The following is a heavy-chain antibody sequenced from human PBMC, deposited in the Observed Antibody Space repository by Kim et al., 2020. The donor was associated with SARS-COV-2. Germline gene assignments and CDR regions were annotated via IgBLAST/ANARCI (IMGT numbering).Heavy chain of an antibody. CDR1: GGSISSYY. J-gene: IGHJ6*02. V-gene: IGHV4-59*01. Sequence: SETLSLTCTVSGGSISSYYWSWIRQPPGKGLEWIGYIYYSGSTNYNPSLKSRVTISVDTSKNQFSLKLSSVTAADTAVYYCARELSVAVRGANYYYYYGMDVWGQGTTVTVSS. D-gene: IGHD3-10*01. CDR3: ARELSVAVRGANYYYYYGMDV. CDR2: IYYSGST.